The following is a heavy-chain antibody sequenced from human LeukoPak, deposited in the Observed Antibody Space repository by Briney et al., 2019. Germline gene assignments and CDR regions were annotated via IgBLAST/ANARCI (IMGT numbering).Heavy chain of an antibody. CDR1: GGSISSYY. CDR2: INHSGST. CDR3: ARRQVGKPPGWLDP. D-gene: IGHD4-23*01. Sequence: SETLSLTCTVSGGSISSYYWSWIRQPPGKGLEWIGEINHSGSTNYNPSLKSRVTISVDTSKNQFSLKLSSVTAADTAVYYCARRQVGKPPGWLDPWGQGTLVTVSS. V-gene: IGHV4-34*01. J-gene: IGHJ5*02.